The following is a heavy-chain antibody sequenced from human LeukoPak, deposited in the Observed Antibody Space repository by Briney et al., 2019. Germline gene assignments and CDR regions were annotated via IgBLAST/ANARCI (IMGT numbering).Heavy chain of an antibody. CDR3: AKDLVRMVRGVVPLIGFYYYYGMDV. D-gene: IGHD3-10*01. Sequence: GGSLRLSCAVSGITLSNYGMSWVRQAPGKGLEWVAGIGASGGGTNYADSVKGRFTISRDNPKNTLYLQMNSLRAEDTAVYYCAKDLVRMVRGVVPLIGFYYYYGMDVWGQGTTVTVSS. V-gene: IGHV3-23*01. CDR2: IGASGGGT. CDR1: GITLSNYG. J-gene: IGHJ6*02.